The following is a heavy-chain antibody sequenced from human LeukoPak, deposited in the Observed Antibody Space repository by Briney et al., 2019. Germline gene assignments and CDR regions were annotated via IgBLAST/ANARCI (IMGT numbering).Heavy chain of an antibody. Sequence: PGGSLRLSCAASGFTFSSYEMNWVRQAQGKGLEWVSYISSSGSTIYYADSVKGLFTISRDNAKNSLYLQMNSLRAEDTAVYYCASSGHDYGDYGGLYYYMDVWGKGTTVTVSS. CDR2: ISSSGSTI. J-gene: IGHJ6*03. CDR1: GFTFSSYE. D-gene: IGHD4-17*01. V-gene: IGHV3-48*03. CDR3: ASSGHDYGDYGGLYYYMDV.